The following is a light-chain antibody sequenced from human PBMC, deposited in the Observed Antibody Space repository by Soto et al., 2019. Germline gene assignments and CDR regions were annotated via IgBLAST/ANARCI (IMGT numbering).Light chain of an antibody. J-gene: IGKJ2*01. Sequence: DIVMTQSPDSLAVSLGERATINCKSSQSVLYSSSNKNYLAWYQQKPGQPPNLLIYWASTRESGVPDRFSGRGSGTDYTLTISSPQAEDVAVYYCQQYYTTPLTFGQGTKLEIK. CDR3: QQYYTTPLT. CDR1: QSVLYSSSNKNY. V-gene: IGKV4-1*01. CDR2: WAS.